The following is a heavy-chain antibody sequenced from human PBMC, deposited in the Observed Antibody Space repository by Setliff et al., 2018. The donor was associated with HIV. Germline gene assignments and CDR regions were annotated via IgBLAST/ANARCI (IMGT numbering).Heavy chain of an antibody. V-gene: IGHV3-7*01. CDR2: IKQDGSEK. CDR1: GFTFSSYW. D-gene: IGHD3-22*01. J-gene: IGHJ4*02. CDR3: ARVRLYSSALDY. Sequence: GGSLRLSCAASGFTFSSYWMSWVRQAPGKGLEWVANIKQDGSEKYYVDSVKGRFTISRDNAKNTLSLQMNSLRPEDTAVFYCARVRLYSSALDYWGQGTLVTVS.